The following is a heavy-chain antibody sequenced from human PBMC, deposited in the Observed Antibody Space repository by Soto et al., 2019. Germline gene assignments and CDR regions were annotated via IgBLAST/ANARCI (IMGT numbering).Heavy chain of an antibody. Sequence: PSETLSLTCTVSGGSISSYYWSWIRQPPGKGLEWIGYIYYSGSTNYNPSLKSRVTISVDTSKNQFSLKLSSVTAADTAVYYCAQSDPELFFDYWGQGTLVTVSS. J-gene: IGHJ4*02. CDR3: AQSDPELFFDY. CDR2: IYYSGST. D-gene: IGHD1-7*01. CDR1: GGSISSYY. V-gene: IGHV4-59*01.